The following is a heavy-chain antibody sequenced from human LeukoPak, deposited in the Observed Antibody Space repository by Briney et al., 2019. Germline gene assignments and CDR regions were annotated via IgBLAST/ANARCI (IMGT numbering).Heavy chain of an antibody. CDR2: INHSGST. D-gene: IGHD6-19*01. CDR1: GGSFSGYY. J-gene: IGHJ6*02. Sequence: SETLSLTCAVYGGSFSGYYWSWIRQPPGKGLEWIGEINHSGSTNYNPSIKSRVTISVDTSKNQFSLKLSSVTAADTAVYYCARGRQWLVRWYYYYGMDVWGQGTTVTVSS. V-gene: IGHV4-34*01. CDR3: ARGRQWLVRWYYYYGMDV.